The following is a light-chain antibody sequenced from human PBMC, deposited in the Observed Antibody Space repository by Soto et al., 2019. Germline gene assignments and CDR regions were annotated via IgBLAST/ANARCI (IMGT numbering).Light chain of an antibody. CDR2: DAS. J-gene: IGKJ2*01. CDR3: QHYNSYLYT. V-gene: IGKV1-5*01. CDR1: QSISSW. Sequence: DIPMTQSPSTLSVSVGDRVTITCRASQSISSWLAWYQQKPGKAPKVLIYDASSLESGVPSRFSGSGSGTEFPLTISSLQPDDFATYYCQHYNSYLYTFGQGTKLEIK.